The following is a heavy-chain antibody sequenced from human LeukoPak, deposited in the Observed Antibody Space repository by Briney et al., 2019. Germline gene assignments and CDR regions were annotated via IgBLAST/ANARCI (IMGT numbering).Heavy chain of an antibody. J-gene: IGHJ4*02. Sequence: GGSLRLSCAASGFTFSSYWMHWVRQAPGKGLVWVSRINSDGSSTSYADSVKGRFIISRDNAKNTLYLQMNSLRAEDTAVYYCARDGTLVRGVIDYWGQGTLVTVSS. CDR1: GFTFSSYW. D-gene: IGHD3-10*01. CDR2: INSDGSST. CDR3: ARDGTLVRGVIDY. V-gene: IGHV3-74*01.